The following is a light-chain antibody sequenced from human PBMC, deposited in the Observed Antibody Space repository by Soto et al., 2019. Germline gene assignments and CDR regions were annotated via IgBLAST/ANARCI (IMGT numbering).Light chain of an antibody. CDR1: SSNIGSNT. Sequence: QSVLTQPPSASGTPGQTVTISCSGSSSNIGSNTVNWYQQLPGTAPKLLIYSNNQRPSGVPDRFSGSKSGTSASLAISGLQSEDEADYYCAAWDDSLTVLFGGGTKLTVL. CDR2: SNN. CDR3: AAWDDSLTVL. J-gene: IGLJ2*01. V-gene: IGLV1-44*01.